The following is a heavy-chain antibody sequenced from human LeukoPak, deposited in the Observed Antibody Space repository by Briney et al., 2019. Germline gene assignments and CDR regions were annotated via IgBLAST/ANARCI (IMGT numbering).Heavy chain of an antibody. CDR2: INPNSGNT. Sequence: GASVKVSCKASGYTFTGYYMHWVRQAPGQGLEWMGWINPNSGNTNYAQKLQGRVTMTTDTSTSTAYMELRSLRSDDTAVYYCARDRIHDSSGYYYSPLDYWGQGTLVTVSS. CDR3: ARDRIHDSSGYYYSPLDY. J-gene: IGHJ4*02. V-gene: IGHV1-18*04. CDR1: GYTFTGYY. D-gene: IGHD3-22*01.